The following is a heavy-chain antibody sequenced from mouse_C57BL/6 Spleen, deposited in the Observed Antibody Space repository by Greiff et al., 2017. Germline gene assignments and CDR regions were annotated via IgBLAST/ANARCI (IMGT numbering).Heavy chain of an antibody. CDR1: GFTFSNYG. D-gene: IGHD2-4*01. J-gene: IGHJ3*01. CDR2: ISNFAYSI. Sequence: EVMLVESGGGLVQPGGSLKLSCAASGFTFSNYGMAWVRQAPGKGPEWVAFISNFAYSIYYADTVKGRFTISRDNAKNTLYLELRSLRSEDTAMYYCARPIYDDYDGGFAYWGQGTLVTVSA. V-gene: IGHV5-15*01. CDR3: ARPIYDDYDGGFAY.